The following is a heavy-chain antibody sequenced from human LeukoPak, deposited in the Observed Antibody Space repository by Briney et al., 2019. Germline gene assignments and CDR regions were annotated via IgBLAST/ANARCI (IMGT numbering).Heavy chain of an antibody. CDR3: ATEDVVVTAIFTGHFDP. D-gene: IGHD2-21*02. J-gene: IGHJ5*02. CDR2: ININSGGR. V-gene: IGHV1-2*02. CDR1: ASTFTGYY. Sequence: ASVKVSRKASASTFTGYYMHRVRQAPGPGLERMGWININSGGRKYAQKFQGRVTMTRDTSISTAYMELSRLRSDDTAVYYCATEDVVVTAIFTGHFDPWGQGTLVTVSS.